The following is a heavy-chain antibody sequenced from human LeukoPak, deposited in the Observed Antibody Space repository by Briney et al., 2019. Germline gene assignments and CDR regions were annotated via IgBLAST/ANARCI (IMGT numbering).Heavy chain of an antibody. CDR2: INPNSGGT. CDR3: ARQITMVREIDAFDI. CDR1: GYTFTGYY. J-gene: IGHJ3*02. Sequence: GASVKVSCKASGYTFTGYYMHWVRQAPGQGLEWMGWINPNSGGTNYAQKFQGRVTMTRDTSISTAYMELSRLRSDDTAVYYCARQITMVREIDAFDIWGQGTMVTVSS. D-gene: IGHD3-10*01. V-gene: IGHV1-2*02.